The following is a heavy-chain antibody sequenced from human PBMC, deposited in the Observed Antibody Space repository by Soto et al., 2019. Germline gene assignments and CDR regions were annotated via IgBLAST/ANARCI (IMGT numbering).Heavy chain of an antibody. D-gene: IGHD3-22*01. J-gene: IGHJ4*02. CDR1: GFTLSSYG. CDR3: AKVYYYDSSGSPDLDY. V-gene: IGHV3-30*18. Sequence: GWSLRLSCAASGFTLSSYGMHWVRQAPGKGLEWVAFISYDGSNKYYADSVKGRFTISRDNSKNTLYLQMNSLRAEDTAVYYCAKVYYYDSSGSPDLDYWGQGTLVTVPS. CDR2: ISYDGSNK.